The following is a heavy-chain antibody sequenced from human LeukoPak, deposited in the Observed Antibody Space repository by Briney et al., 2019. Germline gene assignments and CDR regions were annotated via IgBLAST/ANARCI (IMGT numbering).Heavy chain of an antibody. J-gene: IGHJ5*02. V-gene: IGHV5-51*01. Sequence: GESLKISCKGSGYRFTTYWIGWVRQMPGKGLEWMGIIYPGDSDTRYRPSFQGQVTISADKSISTAYLQWSSLKASDTAMYYCARIYCSSTSCYGASSWGQGTLVTVSS. D-gene: IGHD2-2*01. CDR2: IYPGDSDT. CDR3: ARIYCSSTSCYGASS. CDR1: GYRFTTYW.